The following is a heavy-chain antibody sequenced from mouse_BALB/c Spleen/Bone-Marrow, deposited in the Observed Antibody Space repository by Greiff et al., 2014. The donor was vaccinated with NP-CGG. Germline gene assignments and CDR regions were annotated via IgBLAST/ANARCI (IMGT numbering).Heavy chain of an antibody. J-gene: IGHJ4*01. CDR1: GYAFTNYL. CDR2: INPGSGGT. Sequence: QVQLQQSGAELVRPGTSVKVSCKASGYAFTNYLIEWVKQRPGQGLEWIGVINPGSGGTNYNEKFKGKATLTADKSSSTAYMQLSSLTSDDSAVYFCAIWDYAMDYWGQGTSVTVSS. CDR3: AIWDYAMDY. V-gene: IGHV1-54*01. D-gene: IGHD1-1*02.